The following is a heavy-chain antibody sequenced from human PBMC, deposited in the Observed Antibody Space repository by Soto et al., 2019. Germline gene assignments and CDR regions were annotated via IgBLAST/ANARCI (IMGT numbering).Heavy chain of an antibody. CDR3: ARRKERSGPHYFDY. Sequence: QVQLVQSGAEVKEPGASVKVSCKASGYTFTTYDIYWMRQATGQGLEWMGWMNPYTGNTGYAQKFQGRVTVTRNTSISTEYIEMSGLILEDTSVYYCARRKERSGPHYFDYWGQGSQVTVSS. CDR1: GYTFTTYD. J-gene: IGHJ4*02. CDR2: MNPYTGNT. V-gene: IGHV1-8*01. D-gene: IGHD6-25*01.